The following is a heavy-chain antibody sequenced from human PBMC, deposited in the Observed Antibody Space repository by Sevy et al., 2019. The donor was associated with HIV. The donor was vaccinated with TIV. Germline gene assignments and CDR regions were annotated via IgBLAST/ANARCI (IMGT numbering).Heavy chain of an antibody. V-gene: IGHV3-33*01. J-gene: IGHJ4*02. D-gene: IGHD3-22*01. CDR2: IWNHGSNK. CDR1: GFTFSNYG. Sequence: GGSLRLSCAASGFTFSNYGMHWVRQAPGKGLEWVAVIWNHGSNKYYADSVKGRFTISRDNSKNTLYLQMNSLRVEDTAVYFCARGGDFNDRSAKRDFDYWGQGTLVTVSS. CDR3: ARGGDFNDRSAKRDFDY.